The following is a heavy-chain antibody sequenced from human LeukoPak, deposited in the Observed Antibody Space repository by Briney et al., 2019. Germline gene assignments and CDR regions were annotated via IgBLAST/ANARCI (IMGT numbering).Heavy chain of an antibody. V-gene: IGHV4-31*03. J-gene: IGHJ4*02. Sequence: SETLSLTCTVSGDSISSGDYYWSWARQHPGKGLEWIGYINYRGTTYYNPSLTSRVTISVDTSKNQFSLKLSSVTAADTAVYYCARTYCRGGTCYSWDYWGQGTLVTVSS. CDR2: INYRGTT. D-gene: IGHD2-15*01. CDR3: ARTYCRGGTCYSWDY. CDR1: GDSISSGDYY.